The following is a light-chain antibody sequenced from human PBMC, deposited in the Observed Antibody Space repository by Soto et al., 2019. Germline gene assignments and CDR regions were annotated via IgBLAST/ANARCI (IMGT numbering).Light chain of an antibody. J-gene: IGKJ5*01. CDR3: QQRSSWPT. Sequence: EIVLTQSPATLSLSPGERATLSCRASQSVSSYLAWYQQKPGQAPRLLIYAASNRATGIPTRFSGSGSGTDFTLIISSLEPEDFAVYYCQQRSSWPTFGHGTRLEI. CDR2: AAS. V-gene: IGKV3-11*01. CDR1: QSVSSY.